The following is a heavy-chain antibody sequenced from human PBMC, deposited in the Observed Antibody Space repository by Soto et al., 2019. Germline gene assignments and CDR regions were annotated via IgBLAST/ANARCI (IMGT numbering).Heavy chain of an antibody. CDR1: GYSFTDYY. V-gene: IGHV1-2*04. CDR2: INPNNGGT. J-gene: IGHJ4*02. CDR3: AIAIPSSGWSPFDY. D-gene: IGHD6-13*01. Sequence: QVQLVQSGTEVKKPGASVKVACKAFGYSFTDYYIHWVRQAPGQGLEWLGWINPNNGGTDYAQKFRYWVTITRDTSISTSYMELKRLRSDDTAVYYCAIAIPSSGWSPFDYWGQGTLVTVSS.